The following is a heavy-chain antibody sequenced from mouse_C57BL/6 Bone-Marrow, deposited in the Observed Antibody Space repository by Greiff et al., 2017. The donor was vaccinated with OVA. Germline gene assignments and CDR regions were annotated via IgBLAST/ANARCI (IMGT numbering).Heavy chain of an antibody. D-gene: IGHD2-3*01. J-gene: IGHJ1*03. CDR1: GYTFTSYG. CDR2: IYPRSGNT. CDR3: ARDGYYLYWYFDV. V-gene: IGHV1-81*01. Sequence: QVQLQQSGAELARPGASVKLSCKASGYTFTSYGISWVKQRTGQGLEWIGEIYPRSGNTYYNEKLKGKATLTADKSSSTAYMELRSLTSEDSAVYFCARDGYYLYWYFDVWGTGTTVTVSS.